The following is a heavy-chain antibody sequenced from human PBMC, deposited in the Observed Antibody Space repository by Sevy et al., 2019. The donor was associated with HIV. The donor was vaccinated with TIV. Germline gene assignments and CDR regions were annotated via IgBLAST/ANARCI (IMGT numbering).Heavy chain of an antibody. D-gene: IGHD1-7*01. CDR2: IKQDAGQK. V-gene: IGHV3-7*01. Sequence: GGSLRLSCAASGLTFSKYWMGWVRQAPGKGLEWVANIKQDAGQKYYVDSVKGRFTISRDNAKNSLYLQMNSLRAEDTAVDFCARDDGNYYFHYWGQGTLVTVSS. CDR1: GLTFSKYW. J-gene: IGHJ4*02. CDR3: ARDDGNYYFHY.